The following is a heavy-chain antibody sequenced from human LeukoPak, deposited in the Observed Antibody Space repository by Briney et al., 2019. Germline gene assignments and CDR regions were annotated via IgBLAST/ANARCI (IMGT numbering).Heavy chain of an antibody. Sequence: SETLSLTCAVYGGSFSGYSWSWIRQPPGKGLEWIGYIYHSGSTYYNPSLKSRVTISVDRSKNQFSLKLSSVTAADTAVYYCARYDILTGFDYWGQGTLVTVSS. J-gene: IGHJ4*02. V-gene: IGHV4-30-2*01. D-gene: IGHD3-9*01. CDR1: GGSFSGYS. CDR3: ARYDILTGFDY. CDR2: IYHSGST.